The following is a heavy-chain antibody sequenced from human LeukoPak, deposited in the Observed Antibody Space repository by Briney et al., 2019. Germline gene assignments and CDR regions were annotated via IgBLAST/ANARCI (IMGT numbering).Heavy chain of an antibody. Sequence: GGSLRLSCVASGFTFSHYWMSWVRQAPGKGLEWVANIKEDGSIEDYVDSVKGRFTVSRDNAKNSLYLEMNSLRVEDTAVYYCVSQQVAPPWGQGTLLIVSS. CDR2: IKEDGSIE. V-gene: IGHV3-7*01. CDR3: VSQQVAPP. J-gene: IGHJ5*02. D-gene: IGHD5-12*01. CDR1: GFTFSHYW.